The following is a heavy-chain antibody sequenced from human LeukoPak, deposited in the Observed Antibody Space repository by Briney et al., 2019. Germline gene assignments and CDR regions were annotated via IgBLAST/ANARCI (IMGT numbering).Heavy chain of an antibody. J-gene: IGHJ4*02. CDR3: ARHFRCFDWEVWYGRMYYFDY. Sequence: SETLSLTCAVYGGSFSGYYWSWIRQPPGKGLEWIGSIYYSGSTYYNPSLKSRVTISVDTSKNQFSLKLSSVTAADTAVYYCARHFRCFDWEVWYGRMYYFDYWGQGTLVTVSS. CDR1: GGSFSGYY. CDR2: IYYSGST. V-gene: IGHV4-34*01. D-gene: IGHD3-9*01.